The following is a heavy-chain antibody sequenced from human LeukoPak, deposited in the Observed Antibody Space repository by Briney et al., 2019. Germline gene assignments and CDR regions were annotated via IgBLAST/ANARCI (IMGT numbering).Heavy chain of an antibody. CDR3: ARAGATDAFDI. J-gene: IGHJ3*02. CDR1: GFTFSRYS. CDR2: ITGGSDYI. V-gene: IGHV3-21*01. D-gene: IGHD1-26*01. Sequence: GGSLRLSCAASGFTFSRYSVNWVRQAPGKGLEWVSCITGGSDYIYYADSVKGRFTISRDNAKNSLYLQMNSLRAEDTAVYYCARAGATDAFDIWGQGTMVTVSS.